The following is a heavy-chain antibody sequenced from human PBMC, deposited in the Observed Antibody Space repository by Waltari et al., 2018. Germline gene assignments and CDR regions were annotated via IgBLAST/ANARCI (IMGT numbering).Heavy chain of an antibody. D-gene: IGHD3-9*01. CDR2: ISYDGSNK. V-gene: IGHV3-30*01. CDR3: ARPDYDILGFDP. J-gene: IGHJ5*02. CDR1: GFTFSSYA. Sequence: QVQLVESGGGVVQPGRSLRLSCAASGFTFSSYAMNWVRQAPGKGREWVAGISYDGSNKYYADSVKVRFTISRDNSKNTLYLQMNSLRAEDTAVYYCARPDYDILGFDPWGQGTLVTVSS.